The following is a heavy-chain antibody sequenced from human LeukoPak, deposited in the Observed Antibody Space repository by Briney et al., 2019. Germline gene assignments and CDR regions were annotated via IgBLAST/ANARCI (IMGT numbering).Heavy chain of an antibody. D-gene: IGHD3-22*01. CDR1: GGTFSSYA. CDR3: ASRNYYDSSGYYPLYYYYMDV. V-gene: IGHV1-69*05. J-gene: IGHJ6*03. CDR2: IIPIFGTA. Sequence: SVKVSCKASGGTFSSYAISWVRQAPGQGLEWMGRIIPIFGTANYAQKFQGRVTITTDESTSTAYMELSSLRSEDTAVYYCASRNYYDSSGYYPLYYYYMDVWGKGTTVTVSS.